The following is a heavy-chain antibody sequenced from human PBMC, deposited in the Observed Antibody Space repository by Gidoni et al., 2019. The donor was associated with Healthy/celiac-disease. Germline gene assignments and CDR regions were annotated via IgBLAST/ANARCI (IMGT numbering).Heavy chain of an antibody. CDR3: ARPLTFGGVMDY. J-gene: IGHJ4*02. CDR1: GGSISSSSYY. D-gene: IGHD3-16*01. Sequence: QLQLQESGPGLVKPSETLSLTCTVAGGSISSSSYYWGWIRQPPGKGLEWIGSIYYSGSTYYNPSLNSRVTISVDTSKNQFSLKLSSVTAADTAVYYCARPLTFGGVMDYWGQGTLVTVSS. V-gene: IGHV4-39*01. CDR2: IYYSGST.